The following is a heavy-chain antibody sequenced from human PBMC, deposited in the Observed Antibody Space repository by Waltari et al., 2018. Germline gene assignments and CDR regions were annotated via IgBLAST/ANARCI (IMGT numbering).Heavy chain of an antibody. V-gene: IGHV1-69*04. CDR1: GGTFSSYA. CDR2: GIPSLGIA. D-gene: IGHD1-26*01. CDR3: ARMGATTGIDY. J-gene: IGHJ4*02. Sequence: QVQLVQSGAEVKKPGSSVKVSCKASGGTFSSYAISWVRQAPGQGLEWMERGIPSLGIANYDKTVQGRVTITADKSTSTAYMELSSLRSEDTAVYYCARMGATTGIDYWGQGTLVTVSS.